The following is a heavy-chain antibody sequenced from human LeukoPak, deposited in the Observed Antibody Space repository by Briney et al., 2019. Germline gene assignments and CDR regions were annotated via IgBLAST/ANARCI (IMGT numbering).Heavy chain of an antibody. CDR3: ARIVRDGYNTNWYFDL. J-gene: IGHJ2*01. V-gene: IGHV2-26*01. Sequence: SGPTLVNPTETLTLTCTVSGFSLSNIRMGMSRIRQPPGKALEWLAHIYSDDGNSYSTSLKSRLTISKDTSKSQVVLTMTNMDPVDTATYYCARIVRDGYNTNWYFDLWGRGTLVTVSS. CDR2: IYSDDGN. D-gene: IGHD5-24*01. CDR1: GFSLSNIRMG.